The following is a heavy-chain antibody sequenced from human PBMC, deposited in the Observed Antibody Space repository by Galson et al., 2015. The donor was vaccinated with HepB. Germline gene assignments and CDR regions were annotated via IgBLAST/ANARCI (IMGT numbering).Heavy chain of an antibody. J-gene: IGHJ6*02. V-gene: IGHV1-18*01. D-gene: IGHD1-7*01. CDR2: VSGYDGSA. CDR3: ARDSRLELRLNNYFSYGMDV. CDR1: GYDFNKYG. Sequence: SVKVSCKASGYDFNKYGLSWVRQAPGQGPEWMGWVSGYDGSANYAPKFQGRVTMTTQKSTGTAFMEMRSLRSDDTAVYFCARDSRLELRLNNYFSYGMDVWGQGSAVTV.